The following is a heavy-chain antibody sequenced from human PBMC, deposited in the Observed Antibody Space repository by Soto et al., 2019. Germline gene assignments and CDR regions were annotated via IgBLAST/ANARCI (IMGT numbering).Heavy chain of an antibody. Sequence: PGGSLRLSCAASGFTFSSYAMSWVRQAPGKGLEWVSAISGSGSSTYYADSVKGRFTISRDNSKNTLYLQMNSLRAEDTAVYYCAKAGGGGRFLEWFLAFDYWGQGTLVTVSS. CDR2: ISGSGSST. D-gene: IGHD3-3*01. J-gene: IGHJ4*02. V-gene: IGHV3-23*01. CDR3: AKAGGGGRFLEWFLAFDY. CDR1: GFTFSSYA.